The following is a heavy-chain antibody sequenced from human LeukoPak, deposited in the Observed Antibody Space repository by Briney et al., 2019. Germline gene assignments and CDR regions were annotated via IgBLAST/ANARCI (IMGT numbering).Heavy chain of an antibody. Sequence: PGGSLRLSCAASGFTFSSNSMTWVRQAPGRGLEWLSYISSSSSTIYYADSVKGRFTISRDNAKNSLFLQMNSLRAEDTAVYYCARDEYYDSSGSTSWGQGTLVTVSS. CDR1: GFTFSSNS. D-gene: IGHD3-22*01. J-gene: IGHJ4*02. V-gene: IGHV3-48*01. CDR3: ARDEYYDSSGSTS. CDR2: ISSSSSTI.